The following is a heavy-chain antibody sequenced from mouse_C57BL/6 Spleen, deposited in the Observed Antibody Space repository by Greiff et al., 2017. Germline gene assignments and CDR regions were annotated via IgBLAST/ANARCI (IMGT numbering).Heavy chain of an antibody. V-gene: IGHV1-4*01. J-gene: IGHJ1*03. Sequence: QVQLQQSGAELARPGASVKMSCKASGYTFTSYTMHWVQQRPGQGLEWIGYINPSSGYTKYNQKFKDKATLTADKSSSTAYMQLSSLTSEDSAVYYCARGARDWYFDVWGTGTTVTVSS. CDR1: GYTFTSYT. CDR2: INPSSGYT. CDR3: ARGARDWYFDV.